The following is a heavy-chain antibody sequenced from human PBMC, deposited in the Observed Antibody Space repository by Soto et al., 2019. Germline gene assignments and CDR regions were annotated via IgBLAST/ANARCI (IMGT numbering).Heavy chain of an antibody. CDR3: SIGSWSAETFDI. CDR1: GGTFSTYT. V-gene: IGHV1-69*02. Sequence: QVHLVQSGAEVKKPGSSVKVSCKAAGGTFSTYTLIWVRQAPGQGIEWMGRIIPILAVTNSTQRFQGRVTLTEYKSTSIAFMELTSLSSDVPAVYYCSIGSWSAETFDIWGQGTMVTVSS. CDR2: IIPILAVT. J-gene: IGHJ3*02. D-gene: IGHD2-2*01.